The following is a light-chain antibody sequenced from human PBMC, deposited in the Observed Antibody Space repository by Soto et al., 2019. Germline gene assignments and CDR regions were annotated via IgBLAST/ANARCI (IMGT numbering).Light chain of an antibody. CDR1: SSDVGAYNY. J-gene: IGLJ1*01. Sequence: QSALTQPASVSGPPGQSITISCTGTSSDVGAYNYVSWYQHHPGKAPGLVIYDVTNRPSGISDRFSGSKSGNTASLTISGLLAEDEADYYCTSYTSTSTDVFGTGTKLTVL. CDR3: TSYTSTSTDV. V-gene: IGLV2-14*01. CDR2: DVT.